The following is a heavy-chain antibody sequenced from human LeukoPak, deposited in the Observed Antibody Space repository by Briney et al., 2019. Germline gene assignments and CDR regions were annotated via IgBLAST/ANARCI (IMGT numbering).Heavy chain of an antibody. CDR2: IYYSGST. J-gene: IGHJ5*02. CDR1: GGSISSGGYY. D-gene: IGHD2-8*01. Sequence: SQTLSLTCTVSGGSISSGGYYWSWIRQHPGKGLEWIGYIYYSGSTYYNPSFKSRVTISVDTSKNQFSLKLSSVTAADTAVYFCARDDRLMGFDPWGQGTLVTVSS. CDR3: ARDDRLMGFDP. V-gene: IGHV4-31*03.